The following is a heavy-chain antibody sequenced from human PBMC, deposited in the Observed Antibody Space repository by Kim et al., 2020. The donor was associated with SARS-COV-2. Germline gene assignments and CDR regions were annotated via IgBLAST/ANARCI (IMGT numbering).Heavy chain of an antibody. D-gene: IGHD4-17*01. J-gene: IGHJ4*02. CDR1: GGSISSSSYY. V-gene: IGHV4-39*01. Sequence: SETLSLTCTVSGGSISSSSYYWGWIRQPPGKGLEWIGSIYYSGSTYYNPSLKSRVTISVDTSKNQFSLKLSSVTAADTAVYYCARRGDKRVTVTTFFDYWGQGTQVTISS. CDR3: ARRGDKRVTVTTFFDY. CDR2: IYYSGST.